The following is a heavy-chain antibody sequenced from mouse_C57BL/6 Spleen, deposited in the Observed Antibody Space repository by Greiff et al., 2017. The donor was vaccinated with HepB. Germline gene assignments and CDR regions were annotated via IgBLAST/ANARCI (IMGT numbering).Heavy chain of an antibody. CDR1: GYTFTSYW. CDR3: ARGGYYDAMGY. J-gene: IGHJ4*01. V-gene: IGHV1-53*01. D-gene: IGHD2-2*01. Sequence: QVQLQQPGTELVKPGASVKLSCKASGYTFTSYWMHWVKQRPGQGLEWIGNINPCNGGTNYNEKFKSKVTLTVDKSSSTAYLQLSSLTSEDSAVYYCARGGYYDAMGYWGQGTSVTVAS. CDR2: INPCNGGT.